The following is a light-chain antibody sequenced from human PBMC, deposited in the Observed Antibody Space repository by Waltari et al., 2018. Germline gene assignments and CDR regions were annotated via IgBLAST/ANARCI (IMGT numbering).Light chain of an antibody. Sequence: QSALTQPASVSGSPGQSITISCTGTSRDVVGDNYSSLYQQQPGKAPKLMIYAVRTRPSGVSNRFSGSKSGNTASLTISGLQAEDEADYYCSSYTSSSTLLYVFGTGTKVTVL. V-gene: IGLV2-14*01. CDR1: SRDVVGDNY. CDR2: AVR. CDR3: SSYTSSSTLLYV. J-gene: IGLJ1*01.